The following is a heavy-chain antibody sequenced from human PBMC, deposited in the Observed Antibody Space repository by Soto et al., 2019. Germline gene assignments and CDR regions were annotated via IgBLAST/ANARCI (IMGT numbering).Heavy chain of an antibody. Sequence: SGPTLVNPTQTLTLTCTFSEFSLSTSGVGVGWVRQPPGKALEWLALIYWNDDERYSPSLRSRLTITKDTSKNQVVLTMTNMDPVDTATYYCARSLTTTYGGDSTSCLYYFDDWGQGTLVTVSS. CDR2: IYWNDDE. CDR1: EFSLSTSGVG. J-gene: IGHJ4*02. CDR3: ARSLTTTYGGDSTSCLYYFDD. D-gene: IGHD2-2*01. V-gene: IGHV2-5*01.